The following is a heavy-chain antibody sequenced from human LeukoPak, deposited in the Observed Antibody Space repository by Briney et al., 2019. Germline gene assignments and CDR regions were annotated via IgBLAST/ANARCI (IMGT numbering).Heavy chain of an antibody. Sequence: GASVKVSCKASGYTFTGYYMHWVRQAPGQGLEWMGIINPSGGSTSYAQKFQGRVTMTRDTSTSTVYMELSSLRSEDTAVYYCAREAGGQLCLDYWGQGTLVTVSS. D-gene: IGHD5-18*01. CDR1: GYTFTGYY. J-gene: IGHJ4*02. CDR2: INPSGGST. V-gene: IGHV1-46*01. CDR3: AREAGGQLCLDY.